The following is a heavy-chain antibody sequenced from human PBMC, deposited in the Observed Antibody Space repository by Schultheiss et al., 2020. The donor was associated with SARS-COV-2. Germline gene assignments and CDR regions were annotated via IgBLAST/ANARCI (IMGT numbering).Heavy chain of an antibody. CDR3: ARGAYSTAMDV. CDR2: INHSGST. Sequence: SQTLSLTCTVSGGSISSYYWSWIRQPPGKGLEWIGEINHSGSTNYNPSLKSRVTISVDTSKNQFSLKLSSVTAADTAVYYCARGAYSTAMDVWGQGTLVTVSS. V-gene: IGHV4-34*01. J-gene: IGHJ4*02. D-gene: IGHD5-18*01. CDR1: GGSISSYY.